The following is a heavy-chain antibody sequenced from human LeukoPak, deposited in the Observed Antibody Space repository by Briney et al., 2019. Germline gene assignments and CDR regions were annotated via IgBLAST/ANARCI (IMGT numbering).Heavy chain of an antibody. D-gene: IGHD6-13*01. CDR1: GFTFSNYA. V-gene: IGHV3-23*01. Sequence: PGGSLRLSCAVSGFTFSNYAMSWVRQAPGKGLEWVSAISGSGDSTYYADSVKGRFTISRDNSKNTLYLQMDSLRAEDTAVYYCGKDQNVAAAGFPYDYWGQGTLVTVSS. J-gene: IGHJ4*02. CDR2: ISGSGDST. CDR3: GKDQNVAAAGFPYDY.